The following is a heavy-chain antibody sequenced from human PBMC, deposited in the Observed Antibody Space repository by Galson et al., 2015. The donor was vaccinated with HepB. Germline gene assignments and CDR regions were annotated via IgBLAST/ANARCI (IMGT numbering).Heavy chain of an antibody. D-gene: IGHD4-17*01. CDR3: ARDVEFYGDYAQPLDY. CDR2: ISSSSSYI. V-gene: IGHV3-21*04. J-gene: IGHJ4*02. Sequence: SLRLSCAASGFTFSSYSMNWVRQAPGKGLEGVSSISSSSSYIYYADSVKGRFTISRDNAKNSLYLQMNSLRAEDTAIYYCARDVEFYGDYAQPLDYWGQGTLVTVSS. CDR1: GFTFSSYS.